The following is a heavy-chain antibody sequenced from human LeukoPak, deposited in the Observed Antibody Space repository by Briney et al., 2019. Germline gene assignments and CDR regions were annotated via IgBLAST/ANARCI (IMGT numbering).Heavy chain of an antibody. D-gene: IGHD3-9*01. V-gene: IGHV3-48*03. J-gene: IGHJ3*02. CDR2: ISSSGSTI. CDR1: GFTFSSYE. Sequence: GGSLRLSCAASGFTFSSYEMNWVRQAPGKGLEWVSYISSSGSTIYYADSVKGRFTISRDNAKNSQYLQMNSLRAEDTAVYYCARGSYDILTGQEDDAFDIWGQGTMVTVSS. CDR3: ARGSYDILTGQEDDAFDI.